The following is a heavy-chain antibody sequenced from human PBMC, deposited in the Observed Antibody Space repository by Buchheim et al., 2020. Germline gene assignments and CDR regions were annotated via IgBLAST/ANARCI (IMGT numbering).Heavy chain of an antibody. CDR1: GDSITSDSW. CDR3: TARLHY. Sequence: QMQLQESGPGLVKPSGTLSLTCAVSGDSITSDSWWSWVRQPPGKGLEWIAEIYHTGSTNYSPSLKSRVTISVGKSKNQFSPNLRSVTAADTAVYYCTARLHYWGQGTL. J-gene: IGHJ4*02. CDR2: IYHTGST. V-gene: IGHV4-4*02. D-gene: IGHD6-6*01.